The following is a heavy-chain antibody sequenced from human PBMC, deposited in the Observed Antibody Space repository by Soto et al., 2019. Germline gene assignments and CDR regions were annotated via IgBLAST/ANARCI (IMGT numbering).Heavy chain of an antibody. CDR1: GFTFNHYW. V-gene: IGHV3-7*01. CDR2: IKQDGSER. J-gene: IGHJ4*02. Sequence: HPGGSLRLSCATSGFTFNHYWMAWVRQAPGKGLEWVANIKQDGSERFYMESVLGRFTISRDNAKSSVYLQMDSLRAEDTAVYYCATHSFDNLSAGDSWGQGTLVTVSS. CDR3: ATHSFDNLSAGDS. D-gene: IGHD5-18*01.